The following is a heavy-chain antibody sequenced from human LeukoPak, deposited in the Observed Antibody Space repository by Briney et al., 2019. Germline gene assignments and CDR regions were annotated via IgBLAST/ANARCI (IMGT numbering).Heavy chain of an antibody. J-gene: IGHJ4*02. CDR3: ARGVYGSGCGY. CDR1: GFTFSSYW. D-gene: IGHD6-25*01. CDR2: INGDGSST. Sequence: PGGSLRLSCVASGFTFSSYWMHWVRHAPGKGLVWVSRINGDGSSTIYADSVKGRFTISRDNAKNTLYLQMNSLRAEDTAVYYCARGVYGSGCGYWGQGTLVTVSS. V-gene: IGHV3-74*01.